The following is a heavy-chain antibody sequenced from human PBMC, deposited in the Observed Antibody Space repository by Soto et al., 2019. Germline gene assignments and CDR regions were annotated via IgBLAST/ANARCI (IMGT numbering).Heavy chain of an antibody. Sequence: QVQLVQSGAEVKKPGASVKVSCNASGGNFRSESINWVRQAPGQGLEWMGGIIPFFGTSDYAQLFQGRLRITADESTTTAYMELSSLRSQDPAVYYCARRHEFGGNSDAYDIWGQGTMVTVSS. D-gene: IGHD2-21*02. CDR1: GGNFRSES. CDR3: ARRHEFGGNSDAYDI. J-gene: IGHJ3*02. V-gene: IGHV1-69*12. CDR2: IIPFFGTS.